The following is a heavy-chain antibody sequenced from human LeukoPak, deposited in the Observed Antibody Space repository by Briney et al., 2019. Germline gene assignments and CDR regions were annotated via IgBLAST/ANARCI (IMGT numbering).Heavy chain of an antibody. CDR1: GFTFSSYA. CDR3: ARARSEDAFDI. V-gene: IGHV3-30-3*01. Sequence: AGRSLRLSCAASGFTFSSYAMHWVRQAPGKGLEWVAVISYDGSNKYYADSVKDRFTISRDNSKNTLYLQMNSLRAEDTAVYYCARARSEDAFDIWGQGTMVTVSS. J-gene: IGHJ3*02. CDR2: ISYDGSNK.